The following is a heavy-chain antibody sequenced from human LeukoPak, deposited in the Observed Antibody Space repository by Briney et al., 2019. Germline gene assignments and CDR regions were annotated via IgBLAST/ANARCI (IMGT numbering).Heavy chain of an antibody. CDR2: IGTAGDT. CDR1: GFTFSSYD. CDR3: ARVQGLDFRWYFDL. Sequence: PGGSLTLSCAASGFTFSSYDMHWVRHATGKGLEWVSAIGTAGDTYYPGSVKGRFTISGENAKNSLYLQMSRLRAGDTAVYCCARVQGLDFRWYFDLWGRGTLVTVSS. J-gene: IGHJ2*01. V-gene: IGHV3-13*01.